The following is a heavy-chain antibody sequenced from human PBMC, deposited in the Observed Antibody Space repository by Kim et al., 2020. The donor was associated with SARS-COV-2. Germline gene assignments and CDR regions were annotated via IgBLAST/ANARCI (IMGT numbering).Heavy chain of an antibody. V-gene: IGHV3-7*03. Sequence: GGSLRLSCAASGFTFSSYWMSWVRQAPGKGREWVANIKQDGSEKYYVDSVKGRFTISRDNAKNSLYLQMNSLRAEDTAVYYCARQTTVTSHYYYYGMDVWGQGTTVTVSS. CDR3: ARQTTVTSHYYYYGMDV. J-gene: IGHJ6*02. CDR1: GFTFSSYW. D-gene: IGHD4-17*01. CDR2: IKQDGSEK.